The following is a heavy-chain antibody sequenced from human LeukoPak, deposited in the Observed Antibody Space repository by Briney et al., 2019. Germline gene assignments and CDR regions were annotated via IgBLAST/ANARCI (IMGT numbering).Heavy chain of an antibody. CDR1: GGSISSYY. Sequence: SETLSLTCTVSGGSISSYYWSWIRQPAGKGLEWIGRIYTSGSTNYNPSLKSRVTMSVDTSKNQFSLKLSSVTAADTAVYHCARDVTCSGGSCYSFNWFDPWGQGTLVTVSS. D-gene: IGHD2-15*01. V-gene: IGHV4-4*07. CDR2: IYTSGST. CDR3: ARDVTCSGGSCYSFNWFDP. J-gene: IGHJ5*02.